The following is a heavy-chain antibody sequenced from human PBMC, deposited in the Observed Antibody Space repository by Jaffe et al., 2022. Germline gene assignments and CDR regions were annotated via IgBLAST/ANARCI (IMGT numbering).Heavy chain of an antibody. Sequence: EVQLVQSGAEVKKPGESLKISCKGSGYSFTSYWIGWVRQMPGKGLEWMGIIYPGDSDTRYSPSFQGQVTISADKSISTAYLQWSSLKASDTAMYYCVRLGYYDSSAPAYFDYWGQGTLVTVSS. CDR3: VRLGYYDSSAPAYFDY. CDR1: GYSFTSYW. V-gene: IGHV5-51*03. CDR2: IYPGDSDT. J-gene: IGHJ4*02. D-gene: IGHD3-22*01.